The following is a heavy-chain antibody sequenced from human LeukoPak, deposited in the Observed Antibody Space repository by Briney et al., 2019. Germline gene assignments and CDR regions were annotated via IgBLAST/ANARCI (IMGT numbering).Heavy chain of an antibody. CDR2: IHHRGTT. V-gene: IGHV4-39*07. CDR3: ARVTYNGYQHFDF. CDR1: GGSISTNTYY. Sequence: SETLSLTCIVSGGSISTNTYYWGWIRLPPGKGLEWIGEIHHRGTTYYNPSLRSRVTISVDTSKNQFSLRLTSVTAADTAVYYCARVTYNGYQHFDFWGQGNLVTVS. J-gene: IGHJ4*02. D-gene: IGHD3-10*01.